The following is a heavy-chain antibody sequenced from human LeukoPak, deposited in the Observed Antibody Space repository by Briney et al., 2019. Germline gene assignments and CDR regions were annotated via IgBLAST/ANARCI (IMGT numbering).Heavy chain of an antibody. V-gene: IGHV3-7*01. CDR1: GFTFSSYW. D-gene: IGHD2-15*01. Sequence: GGSLRLSCAVSGFTFSSYWMSWVRQAPEKGLEWVANIKEDGSARYYVYSVKGRFTISRDNTKNTLYLQMNSLRAEDTAVYYCARYCSGASCPEYYFDYWGQGTLVTVSS. CDR3: ARYCSGASCPEYYFDY. CDR2: IKEDGSAR. J-gene: IGHJ4*02.